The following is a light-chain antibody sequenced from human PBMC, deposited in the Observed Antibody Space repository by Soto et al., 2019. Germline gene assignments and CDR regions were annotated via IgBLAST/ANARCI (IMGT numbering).Light chain of an antibody. CDR3: QQFHISPYA. CDR1: QSLSSSY. J-gene: IGKJ2*01. CDR2: GAS. Sequence: EIVLTQSPGSLSLSPGERATLSCRASQSLSSSYIAWYQQKPGQAPRLLISGASSRATGIPDRFSGSGSGTDFTLTISRLEPEDFAVYHCQQFHISPYAFGQVTKLEIK. V-gene: IGKV3-20*01.